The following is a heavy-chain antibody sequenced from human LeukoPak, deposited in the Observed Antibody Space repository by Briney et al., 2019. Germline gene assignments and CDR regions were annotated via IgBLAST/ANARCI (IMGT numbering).Heavy chain of an antibody. J-gene: IGHJ4*02. CDR1: GGTFSSYA. D-gene: IGHD2-15*01. V-gene: IGHV1-69*05. CDR2: IIPIFGTA. Sequence: SVKVSCKASGGTFSSYAISWVRQAPGQGLEWMGGIIPIFGTANYAQKFQGRVTITTDESTSTAYMELSSLRSEDTAVYYCARSVVVVAATAHFDYWGQGTLSPSPQ. CDR3: ARSVVVVAATAHFDY.